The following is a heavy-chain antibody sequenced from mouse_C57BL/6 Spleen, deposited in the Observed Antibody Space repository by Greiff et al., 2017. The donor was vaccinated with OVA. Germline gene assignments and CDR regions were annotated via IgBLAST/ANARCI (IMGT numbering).Heavy chain of an antibody. CDR3: ARRYYGSSRYFDV. J-gene: IGHJ1*03. D-gene: IGHD1-1*01. CDR1: GFTFSSYG. V-gene: IGHV5-6*01. Sequence: EVQLQQSGGDLVKPGGSLKLSCAASGFTFSSYGMSWVRQTPDKRLEWVATISSGGSYTYYPDSVKGRFTISRDNAKNTLYLQMSSLKSEDTAMYYCARRYYGSSRYFDVWGTGTTVTVSS. CDR2: ISSGGSYT.